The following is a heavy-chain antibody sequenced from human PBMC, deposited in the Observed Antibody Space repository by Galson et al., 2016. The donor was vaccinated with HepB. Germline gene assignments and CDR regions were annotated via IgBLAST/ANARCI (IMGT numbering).Heavy chain of an antibody. CDR3: ASRGGDYVYWFDP. V-gene: IGHV1-69*13. D-gene: IGHD4-17*01. Sequence: SVKVSCKASGGTFSNYAISWVRQAPGQGLEWMGGIIPIFGSASYAQKFQGRVTITADESTSTAYMELSSLRSEEAAVYYCASRGGDYVYWFDPWGQGTLVTVSS. CDR1: GGTFSNYA. J-gene: IGHJ5*02. CDR2: IIPIFGSA.